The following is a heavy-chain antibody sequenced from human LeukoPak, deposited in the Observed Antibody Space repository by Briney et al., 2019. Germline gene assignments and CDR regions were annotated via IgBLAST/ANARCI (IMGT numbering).Heavy chain of an antibody. Sequence: GASVKVSCKASGYTFSGYSMFWVRQAPGQGLEWMGIVNPSDGHTTYAQSFQGRVSVTRDTSTNTVYMELSSLRSEDTAVYYCARQVIGVSFDYWGPGALVTVSS. CDR3: ARQVIGVSFDY. D-gene: IGHD3-3*01. J-gene: IGHJ4*02. V-gene: IGHV1-46*01. CDR1: GYTFSGYS. CDR2: VNPSDGHT.